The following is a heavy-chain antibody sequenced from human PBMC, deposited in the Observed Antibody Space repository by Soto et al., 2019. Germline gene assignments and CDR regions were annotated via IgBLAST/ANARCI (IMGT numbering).Heavy chain of an antibody. Sequence: SETLSLTCAVYGGSFSGYYWSWIRQPPGKGLEWIGEINRSGSTNYNPSLKSRVTISVDTSKNQFSLKLGSVTAADTAVYYCARPSVAGYYDSSGYDFDYWGQGTLVTVSS. CDR1: GGSFSGYY. D-gene: IGHD3-22*01. J-gene: IGHJ4*02. CDR3: ARPSVAGYYDSSGYDFDY. CDR2: INRSGST. V-gene: IGHV4-34*01.